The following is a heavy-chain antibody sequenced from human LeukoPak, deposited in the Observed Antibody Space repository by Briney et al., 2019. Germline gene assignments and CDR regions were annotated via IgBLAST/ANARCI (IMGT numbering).Heavy chain of an antibody. J-gene: IGHJ6*03. CDR3: ARYVDYGDYDYYYYMGV. CDR1: GFTFSGYE. CDR2: ISSSGSTI. Sequence: PGGSLRLSCAASGFTFSGYEMNWVRQAPGKGLEWVSYISSSGSTIYYADSVKGRFTISRDNAKNSLYLQMNSLRAEDTAVYYCARYVDYGDYDYYYYMGVWGKGTTVTVSS. D-gene: IGHD4-17*01. V-gene: IGHV3-48*03.